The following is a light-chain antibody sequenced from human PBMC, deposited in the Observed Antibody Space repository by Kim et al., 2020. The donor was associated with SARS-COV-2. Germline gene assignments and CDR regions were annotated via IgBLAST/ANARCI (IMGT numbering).Light chain of an antibody. Sequence: EIVLTQSPATLSLSPGERATLSCRASQGVSSYLAWYQQKPGQAPRLLIYDASNRATGIPARFSGSGPGTDFTLTISSLEPEDFAVYYCQQRSNCPFGPGTKVDIK. CDR1: QGVSSY. CDR3: QQRSNCP. V-gene: IGKV3D-11*01. CDR2: DAS. J-gene: IGKJ3*01.